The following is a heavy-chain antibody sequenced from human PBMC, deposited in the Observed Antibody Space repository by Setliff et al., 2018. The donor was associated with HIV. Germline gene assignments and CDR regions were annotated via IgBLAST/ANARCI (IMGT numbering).Heavy chain of an antibody. CDR2: IYTSGST. V-gene: IGHV4-61*02. J-gene: IGHJ4*02. CDR1: GGSISSGTDY. D-gene: IGHD5-18*01. Sequence: LSLTCSVSGGSISSGTDYWSWIRQPAGKGLEWIGRIYTSGSTNYNPSLKSRVTISVDTSKNQFSLKLSSVTAADTAVYYCARDRYSYGRSYFDYWGQGTLVPFSS. CDR3: ARDRYSYGRSYFDY.